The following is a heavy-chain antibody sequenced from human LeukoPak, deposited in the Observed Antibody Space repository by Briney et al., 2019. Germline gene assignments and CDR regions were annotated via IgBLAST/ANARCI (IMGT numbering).Heavy chain of an antibody. CDR2: ISTYNGIT. Sequence: ASVKVSCKASGYTFSDYGISWVRQAPGQGLEWMGWISTYNGITNYAQKLQGRAAINTDTSTSTAYMELRSLRSDDTAVYYCARDCDRSGYYCYWGQGTLVTVSS. CDR1: GYTFSDYG. D-gene: IGHD3-22*01. CDR3: ARDCDRSGYYCY. V-gene: IGHV1-18*01. J-gene: IGHJ1*01.